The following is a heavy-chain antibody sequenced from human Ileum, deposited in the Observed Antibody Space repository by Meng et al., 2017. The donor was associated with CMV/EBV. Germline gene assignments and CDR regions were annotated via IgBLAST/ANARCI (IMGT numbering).Heavy chain of an antibody. CDR1: GYTFTGYY. V-gene: IGHV1-2*02. CDR2: VDPKSGDT. CDR3: VRLVCSLRRIDY. Sequence: ASVKVSCKPSGYTFTGYYMHWVRQAPGQGPEWMGCVDPKSGDTNYAQKFQGRVTMTTDTSISTAYMELSILRSDDTAIYYCVRLVCSLRRIDYWGQGTLVTVSS. J-gene: IGHJ4*02. D-gene: IGHD2-15*01.